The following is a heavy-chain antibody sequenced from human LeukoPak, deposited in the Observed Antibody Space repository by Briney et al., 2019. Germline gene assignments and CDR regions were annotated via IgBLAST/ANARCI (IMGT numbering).Heavy chain of an antibody. CDR2: ISPDGDFK. CDR3: ARDLSFSPDY. CDR1: GFTFRSSW. V-gene: IGHV3-74*01. Sequence: GGSLRLSCAASGFTFRSSWMHWVRQVPGKGLVWVSHISPDGDFKDYADSVKGRFIISRDNAKNTLFLQMNRLRAEDTALYFCARDLSFSPDYWGQGTLVTVSS. J-gene: IGHJ4*02.